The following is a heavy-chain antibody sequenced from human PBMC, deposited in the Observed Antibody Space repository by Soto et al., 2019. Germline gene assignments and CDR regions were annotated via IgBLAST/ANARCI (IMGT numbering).Heavy chain of an antibody. V-gene: IGHV3-30*18. Sequence: LRLSCAASGFTFISYGMHWVRQAPGKGLEWVAVISYDGSNKYYADSVKGRFTTSRDNSKNTLYLQMNSLRAEDTAVYYCAKDRRYCTNGVCSYGMDVWGQGTTVTVSS. CDR3: AKDRRYCTNGVCSYGMDV. J-gene: IGHJ6*02. D-gene: IGHD2-8*01. CDR2: ISYDGSNK. CDR1: GFTFISYG.